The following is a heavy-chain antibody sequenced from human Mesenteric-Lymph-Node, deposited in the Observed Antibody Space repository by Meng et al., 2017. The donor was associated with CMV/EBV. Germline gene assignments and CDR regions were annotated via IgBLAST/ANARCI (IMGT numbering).Heavy chain of an antibody. D-gene: IGHD6-6*01. CDR1: GFTFGSFE. J-gene: IGHJ4*02. Sequence: GGSLRLSCAASGFTFGSFEMNWVRQAPGKGLEWVSYISSSGSTIYYADSVKGRFTISRDNAKNSLYLQMNSLRAEDTAVYYCARDLGSSSDYWGQGTLVTVSS. CDR3: ARDLGSSSDY. V-gene: IGHV3-48*03. CDR2: ISSSGSTI.